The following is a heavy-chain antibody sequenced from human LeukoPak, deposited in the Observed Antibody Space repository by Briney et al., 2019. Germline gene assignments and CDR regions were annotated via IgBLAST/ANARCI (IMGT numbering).Heavy chain of an antibody. CDR1: GGSISSGDYY. J-gene: IGHJ5*02. V-gene: IGHV4-39*01. Sequence: PSETPSLTCTVSGGSISSGDYYWSWIRQPPGRDLEWIGSIYSSGNTYYNPSLESRVTISVDTSKNQLSLKLTSATAADTSVYYCARHSGLRSPFDPWGQGTLVTVSS. CDR3: ARHSGLRSPFDP. D-gene: IGHD3-3*01. CDR2: IYSSGNT.